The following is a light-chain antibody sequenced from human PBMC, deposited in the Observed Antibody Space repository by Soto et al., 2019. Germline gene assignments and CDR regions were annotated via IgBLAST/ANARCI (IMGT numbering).Light chain of an antibody. Sequence: EIVMTQSPATLSVSPGDRVTLSCRASQFVRSNSACYQQKPGQAPRLLIHGASLRATGVPARFSGSGYGAEFTLTISSLQSEDFGCYFCHQYNTWPHTFVGGTKV. V-gene: IGKV3-15*01. CDR2: GAS. CDR3: HQYNTWPHT. CDR1: QFVRSN. J-gene: IGKJ4*01.